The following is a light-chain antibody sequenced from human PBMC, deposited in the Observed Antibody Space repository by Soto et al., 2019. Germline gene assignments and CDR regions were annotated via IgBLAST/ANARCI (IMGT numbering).Light chain of an antibody. Sequence: DTQMTQSPSSLSASVGERVTISCRASQSINTYLNWFQQKPGKAPKLLIYAASTLPSGVPSRFSGSGSGTDFTLTISSLQREDFATYYCQQSFSGLGTFGPGTKVDMK. CDR1: QSINTY. V-gene: IGKV1-39*01. CDR3: QQSFSGLGT. CDR2: AAS. J-gene: IGKJ3*01.